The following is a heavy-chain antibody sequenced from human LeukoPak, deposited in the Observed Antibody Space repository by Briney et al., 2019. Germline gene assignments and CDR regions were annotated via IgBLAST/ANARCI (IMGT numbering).Heavy chain of an antibody. V-gene: IGHV3-21*01. D-gene: IGHD1-26*01. CDR1: GFTFSSYS. J-gene: IGHJ4*02. CDR3: ARDIGARSYYYFDY. CDR2: ISSSSSYI. Sequence: PGGSLRLSCAASGFTFSSYSMNWVRQAPGKGLEWVSSISSSSSYIYYADSVEGRFTISRDNAKNSLYLQMNSLRAEDTAVYYCARDIGARSYYYFDYWGQGTLVTVSS.